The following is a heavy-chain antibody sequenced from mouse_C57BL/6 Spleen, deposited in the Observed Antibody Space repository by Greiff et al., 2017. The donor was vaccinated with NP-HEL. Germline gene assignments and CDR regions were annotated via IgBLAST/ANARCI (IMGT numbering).Heavy chain of an antibody. J-gene: IGHJ2*01. CDR3: ARDEDGGYYFDY. V-gene: IGHV1-62-2*01. Sequence: VQLQQSGAELVKPGASVKLSCKASGYTFTEYTIHWVKQRSGQGLEWIGWFYPGSGSIKYNEKFKDKATLTADKSSSTVYMELSRMKSEESAVYEWARDEDGGYYFDYWGQGTTRTVSS. CDR2: FYPGSGSI. CDR1: GYTFTEYT.